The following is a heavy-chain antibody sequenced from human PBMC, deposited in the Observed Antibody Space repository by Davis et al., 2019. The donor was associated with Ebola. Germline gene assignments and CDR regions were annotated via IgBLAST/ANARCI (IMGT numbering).Heavy chain of an antibody. CDR1: GYTFTSYA. CDR2: INAGNGNT. J-gene: IGHJ6*02. V-gene: IGHV1-3*01. CDR3: ARGSSKAYYSYGMDV. D-gene: IGHD6-6*01. Sequence: AASVKVSCKASGYTFTSYAMHWVRQAPGQRLEWMGWINAGNGNTKYSQKFQGRVTITRDTSASTAYIELSSLRSEDTAVYYCARGSSKAYYSYGMDVWGQGTTVTVSS.